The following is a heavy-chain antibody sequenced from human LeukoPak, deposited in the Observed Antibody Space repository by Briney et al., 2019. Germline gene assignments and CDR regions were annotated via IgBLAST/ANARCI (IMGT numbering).Heavy chain of an antibody. Sequence: GESLKISCKASEFSFNRYWIAWVRQMPGKGLEWMGVIFHDDSDSRYSPSFQGQVTISADMSIDTVFLHWSSLRASDTAIYYCARQSGGGHLLLFDYWGQGTQVTLSS. CDR1: EFSFNRYW. V-gene: IGHV5-51*01. CDR3: ARQSGGGHLLLFDY. CDR2: IFHDDSDS. J-gene: IGHJ4*02. D-gene: IGHD2-15*01.